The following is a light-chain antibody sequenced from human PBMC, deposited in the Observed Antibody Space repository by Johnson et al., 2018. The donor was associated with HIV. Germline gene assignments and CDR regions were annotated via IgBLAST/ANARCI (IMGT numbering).Light chain of an antibody. V-gene: IGLV1-51*01. CDR3: GTWDSSLSAGV. J-gene: IGLJ1*01. CDR2: DNN. CDR1: SSNIGNNY. Sequence: QSVLTQPPSVSAAAGQKVTISCSGSSSNIGNNYVAWYQQVPGTAPKLLIYDNNRRPSGVPDRFSGSKSGTSATLGITGLQTGDEADYYCGTWDSSLSAGVFGTGTKGTVL.